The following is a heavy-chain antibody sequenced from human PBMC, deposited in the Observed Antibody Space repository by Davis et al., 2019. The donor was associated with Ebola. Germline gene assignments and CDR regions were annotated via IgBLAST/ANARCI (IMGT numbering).Heavy chain of an antibody. D-gene: IGHD3-3*01. CDR1: GFTFSSYA. CDR3: AKDGEDFGVVRAWYYYYGMDV. V-gene: IGHV3-23*01. J-gene: IGHJ6*02. CDR2: ISGSGGST. Sequence: GGSLRLSCAASGFTFSSYAMSWVRQAPGKGLEWVSAISGSGGSTYYADSVKGRFTISRDNSKNTLYLQMNSLRAEDTAVYYCAKDGEDFGVVRAWYYYYGMDVWGQGTTVTVSS.